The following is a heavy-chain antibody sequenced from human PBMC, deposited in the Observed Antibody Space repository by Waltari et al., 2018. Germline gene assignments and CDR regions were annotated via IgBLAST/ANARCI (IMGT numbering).Heavy chain of an antibody. CDR2: INSDGSAT. CDR1: GFTFGTFW. Sequence: EVQLVESGGGLVQPGGSLRLSCADSGFTFGTFWMHWVRKVSGKGLMWVSRINSDGSATNYADSVRGRFTISRDNANNMVYLLMNSLRVEDTAMYYCARGWGGHVDFWGQGTLVTVSS. D-gene: IGHD3-16*01. J-gene: IGHJ4*02. CDR3: ARGWGGHVDF. V-gene: IGHV3-74*02.